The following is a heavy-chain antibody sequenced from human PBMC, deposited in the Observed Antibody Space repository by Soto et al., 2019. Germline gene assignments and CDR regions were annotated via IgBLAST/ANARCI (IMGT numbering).Heavy chain of an antibody. Sequence: LTCTVSGGSITSHYWSWIRQPPGKGLEWIGYISYSGSTNYNPSLKSRVTISVDTSKNQLSLKLSSVTAADTAVYYCARVYSSSWYQNFLDCWGQGTLVTVSS. CDR2: ISYSGST. CDR1: GGSITSHY. CDR3: ARVYSSSWYQNFLDC. J-gene: IGHJ4*02. D-gene: IGHD6-13*01. V-gene: IGHV4-59*11.